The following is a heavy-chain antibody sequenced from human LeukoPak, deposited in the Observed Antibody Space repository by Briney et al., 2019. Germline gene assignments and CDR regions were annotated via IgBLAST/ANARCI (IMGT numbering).Heavy chain of an antibody. D-gene: IGHD3-9*01. Sequence: PGGSLRLSCAASGFTFSLYWMNWVRRAPGKGLEWVANIKQDGSEKNYVDSVKGRFTISRDNAKSSLYLQMNNLRVEDTVMYYCAGGTGFIIKDWGQGTLVTVSS. CDR3: AGGTGFIIKD. J-gene: IGHJ4*02. V-gene: IGHV3-7*03. CDR2: IKQDGSEK. CDR1: GFTFSLYW.